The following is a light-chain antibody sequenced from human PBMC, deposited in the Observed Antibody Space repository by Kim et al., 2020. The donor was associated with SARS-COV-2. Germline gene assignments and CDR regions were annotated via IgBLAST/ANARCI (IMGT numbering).Light chain of an antibody. Sequence: ASVRDKVTITCRASQSISSYLKWAQQKPGKAPRLLIYAASSLQSGVPSRFSGSGSGTDFTLTISSLRPEDFATYYCQQTYSTPWTFGQGTKVDIK. CDR2: AAS. J-gene: IGKJ1*01. CDR3: QQTYSTPWT. V-gene: IGKV1-39*01. CDR1: QSISSY.